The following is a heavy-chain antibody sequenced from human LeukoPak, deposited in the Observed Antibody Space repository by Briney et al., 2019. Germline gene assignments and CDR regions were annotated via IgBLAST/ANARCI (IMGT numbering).Heavy chain of an antibody. Sequence: GGSLRLSCAASGFTFSSYSMNWVRQAPGKGLEWVSSISSNSSYIYYADSVKGRFTISRDNAKNSLYLQMNSLRAEDTAVYYCAREADYDFWSGYFEVNWFDPWGQGTLVTVSS. V-gene: IGHV3-21*01. CDR2: ISSNSSYI. CDR1: GFTFSSYS. J-gene: IGHJ5*02. D-gene: IGHD3-3*01. CDR3: AREADYDFWSGYFEVNWFDP.